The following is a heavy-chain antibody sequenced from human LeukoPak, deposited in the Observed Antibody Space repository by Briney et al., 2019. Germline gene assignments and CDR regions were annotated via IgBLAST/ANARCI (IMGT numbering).Heavy chain of an antibody. CDR1: GDSIRSSAYY. J-gene: IGHJ4*02. CDR2: IYFSGNT. CDR3: VRQVAGIGLYYFDY. Sequence: SKTLSLTCTVSGDSIRSSAYYWGWIRQPPGKGLQWIGSIYFSGNTDYNPSLKSRVTISIDTSKNQFSLKLTSVTAADTAVYYCVRQVAGIGLYYFDYWGQGTLVTVSS. D-gene: IGHD6-19*01. V-gene: IGHV4-39*01.